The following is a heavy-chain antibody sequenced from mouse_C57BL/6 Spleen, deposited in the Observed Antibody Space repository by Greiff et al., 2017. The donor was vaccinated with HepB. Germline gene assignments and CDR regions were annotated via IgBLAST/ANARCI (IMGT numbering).Heavy chain of an antibody. Sequence: VQLQQSGAELVRPGASVTLSCKASGYTFTDYEMHWVKQTPVHGLEWIGAIDPETGGTAYNQKFKGKAILTADKSSSTAYMELRSLTSEDSAVYYCTRNPEDAMDYWGQGTSVTVSS. CDR3: TRNPEDAMDY. CDR1: GYTFTDYE. V-gene: IGHV1-15*01. CDR2: IDPETGGT. J-gene: IGHJ4*01.